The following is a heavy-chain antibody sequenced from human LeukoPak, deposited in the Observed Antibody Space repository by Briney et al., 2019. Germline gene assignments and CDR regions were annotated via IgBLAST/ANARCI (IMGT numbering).Heavy chain of an antibody. D-gene: IGHD2-15*01. J-gene: IGHJ4*02. V-gene: IGHV1-46*01. CDR3: ARTRIGRGYFDY. Sequence: ASVKVSCKASGYTFTSYYMHWVRQAPGQGLEWMGIINPSGGSTSYAQKFQGGVTMTRDTSTSTVYMELSSLRSEDTAVYYCARTRIGRGYFDYWGQGTLVTVSS. CDR1: GYTFTSYY. CDR2: INPSGGST.